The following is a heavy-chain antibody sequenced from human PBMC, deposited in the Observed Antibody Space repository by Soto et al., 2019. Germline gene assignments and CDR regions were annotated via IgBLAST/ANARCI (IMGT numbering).Heavy chain of an antibody. CDR3: ARRNGRLLEYWSFDL. V-gene: IGHV4-30-4*01. Sequence: SETLSLTCTVSGGSISSGDYYWSWIRQPPGKGLEWIGYIYYSGSTYYNPSLKSRVTISVDTSKNQFSLKLSSVTAADTAVYYCARRNGRLLEYWSFDLWGRGTLVTVSS. J-gene: IGHJ2*01. D-gene: IGHD3-10*01. CDR2: IYYSGST. CDR1: GGSISSGDYY.